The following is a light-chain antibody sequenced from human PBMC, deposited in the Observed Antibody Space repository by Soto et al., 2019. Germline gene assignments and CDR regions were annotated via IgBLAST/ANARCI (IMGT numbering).Light chain of an antibody. V-gene: IGKV1-9*01. CDR1: QDIGSY. J-gene: IGKJ5*01. Sequence: SQLTQSPSSLSASVGYRFTIRYRASQDIGSYLAWYQQRPGEAPNVLIYAASTLQSGVPSRFNGSGSGTDFTLTISSLQTEDSATYYCQQLNSYSSTFGQGTRLEIK. CDR3: QQLNSYSST. CDR2: AAS.